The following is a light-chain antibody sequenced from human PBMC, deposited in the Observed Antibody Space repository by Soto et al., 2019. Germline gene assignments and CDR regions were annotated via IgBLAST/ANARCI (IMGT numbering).Light chain of an antibody. CDR2: GAS. CDR1: QSVSSSY. V-gene: IGKV3-20*01. J-gene: IGKJ1*01. CDR3: QQYDNSPGT. Sequence: IVLTQSPGTLSLSPGERATLSCRASQSVSSSYLAWYQQRPGQAPRLLIYGASSRATGIPDRFSGSGSGADFTLTISRLEPEDFAVYYCQQYDNSPGTFGQGTKVEIK.